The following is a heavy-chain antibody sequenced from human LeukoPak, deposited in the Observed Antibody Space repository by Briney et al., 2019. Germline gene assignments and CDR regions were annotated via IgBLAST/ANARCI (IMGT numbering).Heavy chain of an antibody. CDR2: INHSGST. CDR1: GGSISSGGYY. CDR3: ARRGRSGYAFDY. D-gene: IGHD3-3*01. Sequence: SETLSLTCTVSGGSISSGGYYWSWIRQPPGKGLEWIGEINHSGSTNYNPSLKSRVTISVDTSKNQFPLKLSSVTAADTAVYYCARRGRSGYAFDYWGQGTLVTVSS. V-gene: IGHV4-39*06. J-gene: IGHJ4*02.